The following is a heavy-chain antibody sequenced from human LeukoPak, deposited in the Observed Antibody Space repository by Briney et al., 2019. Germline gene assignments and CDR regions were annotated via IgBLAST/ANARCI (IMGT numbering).Heavy chain of an antibody. V-gene: IGHV1-69*13. D-gene: IGHD2-2*01. CDR2: IILIFGTA. J-gene: IGHJ5*02. CDR3: ASQRSGYCSSTSCYGDRYNWFDP. Sequence: PVKVSCKASGGTFSSYAISWVRQAPGQGLEWMGGIILIFGTANYAQKFQGRVTISADESTSTAYMELSSLRSEDTAVYYCASQRSGYCSSTSCYGDRYNWFDPWGQGTLVTVSS. CDR1: GGTFSSYA.